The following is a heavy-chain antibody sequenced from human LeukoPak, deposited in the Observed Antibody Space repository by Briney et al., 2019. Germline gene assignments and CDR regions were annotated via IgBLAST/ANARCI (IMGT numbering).Heavy chain of an antibody. D-gene: IGHD6-13*01. CDR2: INSDGSST. Sequence: GGSLRLSCAASGFTFSIYWMHWVRQAPGKGLVWVSRINSDGSSTSYADSVKGRFTISRDNAKNTLYLQMNSLRAEDTAVYYCAKDPYSSSWYSYFDYWGQGTLVTVSS. CDR3: AKDPYSSSWYSYFDY. V-gene: IGHV3-74*01. J-gene: IGHJ4*02. CDR1: GFTFSIYW.